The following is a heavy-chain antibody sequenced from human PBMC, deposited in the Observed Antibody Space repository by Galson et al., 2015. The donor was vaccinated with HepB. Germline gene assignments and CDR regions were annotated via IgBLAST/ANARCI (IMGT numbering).Heavy chain of an antibody. CDR2: IGTAGDT. J-gene: IGHJ5*02. Sequence: SLRLSCAASGFTFSSYDMHWVRQATGKGLEWVSAIGTAGDTYYPGSVKGRFTISRENAKNSLYLQMNSLRAGDTAVYYCARGAFSSYSGFLECSMFAPGAQGTLAT. CDR3: ARGAFSSYSGFLECSMFAP. D-gene: IGHD3-3*01. V-gene: IGHV3-13*01. CDR1: GFTFSSYD.